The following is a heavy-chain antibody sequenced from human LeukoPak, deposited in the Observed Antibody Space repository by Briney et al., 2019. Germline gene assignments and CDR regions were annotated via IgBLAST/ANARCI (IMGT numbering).Heavy chain of an antibody. J-gene: IGHJ4*02. CDR3: AKDREGFAQWSWGY. D-gene: IGHD6-19*01. CDR1: GFTFSSYT. CDR2: ISGSGGST. Sequence: GGSLRLSCAASGFTFSSYTMSWVRQAPGKGLEWVSAISGSGGSTYYADSVKGRFTISRDNSKNTLYLQMNSLRAEDTAVYYCAKDREGFAQWSWGYWGQGTLVTVSS. V-gene: IGHV3-23*01.